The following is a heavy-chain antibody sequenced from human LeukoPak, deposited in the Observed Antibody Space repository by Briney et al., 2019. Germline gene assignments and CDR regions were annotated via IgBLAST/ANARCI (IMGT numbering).Heavy chain of an antibody. V-gene: IGHV3-7*01. D-gene: IGHD6-13*01. CDR3: ARDPSSWYYYYMDV. Sequence: GGSLRLSCVASGFTFSSCWMSWVRQAPGKGLEWVANIKQDGSEKYYVDSVKGRFTISRDNGKNSLYLQINSLRAEDTVVYYCARDPSSWYYYYMDVWGKGTTVTVSS. CDR2: IKQDGSEK. CDR1: GFTFSSCW. J-gene: IGHJ6*03.